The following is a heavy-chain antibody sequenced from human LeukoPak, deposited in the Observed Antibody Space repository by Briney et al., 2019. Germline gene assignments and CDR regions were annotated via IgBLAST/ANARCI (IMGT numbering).Heavy chain of an antibody. CDR3: ARNSGSLVY. Sequence: PSETLSLTCAVYGGSFSGYYWSWIRQPPGKGLEWIGEINHGGSTNYSPSLKSRVTISVDTSKNQFSLKLSSVTAADTAVYYCARNSGSLVYWGQGTLVTVSS. D-gene: IGHD1-26*01. J-gene: IGHJ4*02. CDR1: GGSFSGYY. CDR2: INHGGST. V-gene: IGHV4-34*01.